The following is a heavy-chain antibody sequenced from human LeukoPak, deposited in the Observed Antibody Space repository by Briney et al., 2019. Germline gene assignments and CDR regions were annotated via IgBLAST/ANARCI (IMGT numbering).Heavy chain of an antibody. J-gene: IGHJ6*03. CDR3: ARAPGDYYDSSGYGYYYYYMDV. D-gene: IGHD3-22*01. V-gene: IGHV4-34*01. CDR1: GGSFSGYY. CDR2: INHSGST. Sequence: PSETLSLTCAVYGGSFSGYYWSWIRQPPGKGLEWIGEINHSGSTNYNPSLKSRVTISVDTSKNQFSLKLSSVTAADTAVYYCARAPGDYYDSSGYGYYYYYMDVWGKGTTVTVSS.